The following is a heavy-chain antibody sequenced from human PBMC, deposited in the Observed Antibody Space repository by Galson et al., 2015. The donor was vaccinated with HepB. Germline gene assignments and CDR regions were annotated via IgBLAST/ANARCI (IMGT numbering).Heavy chain of an antibody. V-gene: IGHV4-61*02. Sequence: TLSLTCTVSGGSISRGSYYWTWIRQPAGKGLEWIGRIYTTGSTNYNPSLMSPVTMSPDTSKNQFSLQLTSVTAADTAVYYCARIYCRGDSCYSAGNWYFDLWGRGPLVTVSS. CDR2: IYTTGST. D-gene: IGHD2-15*01. CDR3: ARIYCRGDSCYSAGNWYFDL. J-gene: IGHJ2*01. CDR1: GGSISRGSYY.